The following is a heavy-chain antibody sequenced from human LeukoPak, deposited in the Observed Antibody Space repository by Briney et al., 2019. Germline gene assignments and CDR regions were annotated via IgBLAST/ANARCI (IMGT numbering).Heavy chain of an antibody. CDR2: ISSSSSYI. CDR3: AGGGHGGGYDIDY. V-gene: IGHV3-21*01. J-gene: IGHJ4*02. Sequence: GGSLRLSCAASGFTFSSYSMNWVRQAPGKGLEWVSSISSSSSYIYYADSVKGRFTISRDNAKNSLYLQMNSLRAEDTAVYYCAGGGHGGGYDIDYWGQGTLVTVSS. CDR1: GFTFSSYS. D-gene: IGHD5-12*01.